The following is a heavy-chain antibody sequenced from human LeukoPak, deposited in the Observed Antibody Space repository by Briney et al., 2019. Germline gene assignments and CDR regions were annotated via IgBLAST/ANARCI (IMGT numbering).Heavy chain of an antibody. V-gene: IGHV4-59*01. Sequence: SETLSLTCTVSGGSISSYYWSWIRQPPGKGLEWIGYISYTGSTNYNLSLKSRVTISLDMSKNQFSLKLSSVTTADTAVYYCARELREHGVFDIWGQGIMVTVSS. CDR3: ARELREHGVFDI. J-gene: IGHJ3*02. CDR2: ISYTGST. D-gene: IGHD1-26*01. CDR1: GGSISSYY.